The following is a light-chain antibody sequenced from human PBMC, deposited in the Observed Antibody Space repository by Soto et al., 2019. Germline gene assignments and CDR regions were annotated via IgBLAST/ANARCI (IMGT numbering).Light chain of an antibody. CDR3: QQYGSSPRT. J-gene: IGKJ1*01. V-gene: IGKV3-20*01. CDR1: RGVSANY. CDR2: GAS. Sequence: ENFLTQSAGTVSGSPGEGATLSFMASRGVSANYLAWYQQKPGQAPTLLIYGASIRAAGIPDRFSGSGSGTDFTLTIRRLEPDDFAVYYCQQYGSSPRTLGQGTKVDIK.